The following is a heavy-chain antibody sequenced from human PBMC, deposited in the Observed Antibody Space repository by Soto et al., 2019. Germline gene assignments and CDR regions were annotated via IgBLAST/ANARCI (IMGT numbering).Heavy chain of an antibody. J-gene: IGHJ2*01. CDR1: GGSISSSDYY. CDR2: ISFGVTT. Sequence: SETLSLTCSASGGSISSSDYYWGWVRQPPGKGLEWIGSISFGVTTYYSPSLRSRLTISIDTSNNQFPLKLSSVTAADTAVYYCATSSVSRLLNHWYFDLWGRGTLVTVS. V-gene: IGHV4-39*01. CDR3: ATSSVSRLLNHWYFDL.